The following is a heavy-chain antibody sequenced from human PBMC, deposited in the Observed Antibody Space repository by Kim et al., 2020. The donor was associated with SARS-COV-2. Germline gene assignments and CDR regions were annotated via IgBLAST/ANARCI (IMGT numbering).Heavy chain of an antibody. Sequence: YNPSLKSRVTISVDTSKNQFSLKLSSVTAADTAVYYCAREAYSSGWVFDYWGQGTLVTVSS. J-gene: IGHJ4*02. CDR3: AREAYSSGWVFDY. V-gene: IGHV4-61*02. D-gene: IGHD6-19*01.